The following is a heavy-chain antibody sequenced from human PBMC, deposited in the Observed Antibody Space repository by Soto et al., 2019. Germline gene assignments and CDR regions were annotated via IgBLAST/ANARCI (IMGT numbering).Heavy chain of an antibody. CDR3: ARDPLSDYYDSSGYNNWFDP. D-gene: IGHD3-22*01. Sequence: GGSLRLSCAASGFTFSSYGMHWVRQAPGKGLEWVAVIWYDGSNKYYADSVKGRFTISRDNSKNTLYLQMNSLRAEDTAVYYCARDPLSDYYDSSGYNNWFDPWGQGTLVTVSS. CDR1: GFTFSSYG. J-gene: IGHJ5*02. CDR2: IWYDGSNK. V-gene: IGHV3-33*01.